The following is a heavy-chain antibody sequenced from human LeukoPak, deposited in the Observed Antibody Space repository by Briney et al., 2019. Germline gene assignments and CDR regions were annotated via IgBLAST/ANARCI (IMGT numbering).Heavy chain of an antibody. CDR1: GFTFSNYS. D-gene: IGHD2-2*01. Sequence: PGGSLRLSCAASGFTFSNYSMNWVRQAPGKGLEWVSWISSTSTTIYYADSVKGRFTISRDNAKNSLDLQKNSLRGEDTAVYYCARPSRSTGPAYWGRGTVVSVSS. J-gene: IGHJ4*02. V-gene: IGHV3-48*01. CDR3: ARPSRSTGPAY. CDR2: ISSTSTTI.